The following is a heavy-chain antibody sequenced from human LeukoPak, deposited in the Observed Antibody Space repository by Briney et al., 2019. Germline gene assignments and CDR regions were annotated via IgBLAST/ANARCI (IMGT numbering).Heavy chain of an antibody. CDR2: INHSGST. CDR3: ARGGYSGSYSWFDP. Sequence: SETLSLTCAVYGGSFGGYYWSWIRQPPGKGLEWIGEINHSGSTNYNPSLKSQVTISVDTSKNQFSLKLSSVTAADTAVYYCARGGYSGSYSWFDPWGQGTLVTVSS. V-gene: IGHV4-34*01. D-gene: IGHD1-26*01. CDR1: GGSFGGYY. J-gene: IGHJ5*02.